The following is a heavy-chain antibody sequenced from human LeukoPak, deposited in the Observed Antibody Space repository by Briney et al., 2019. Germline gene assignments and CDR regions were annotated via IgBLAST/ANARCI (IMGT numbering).Heavy chain of an antibody. CDR2: IYYSGST. V-gene: IGHV4-59*01. D-gene: IGHD6-13*01. CDR3: GTFPRSSSWYYFEY. CDR1: GGSISSYY. Sequence: PSETLSLTCTVSGGSISSYYWSWIRQPPGKGLEWIGYIYYSGSTNYNPSLKSRVTISVDTSKNQFSLKLSSVTAADTAVYYCGTFPRSSSWYYFEYWGEGTLVTVSS. J-gene: IGHJ4*02.